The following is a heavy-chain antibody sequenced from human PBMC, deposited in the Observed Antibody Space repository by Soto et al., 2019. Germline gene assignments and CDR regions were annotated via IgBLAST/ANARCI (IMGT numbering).Heavy chain of an antibody. V-gene: IGHV1-18*01. CDR3: AKNGQPPYYYYGMEV. Sequence: ASVKVSCKASGYTFTRYGISWVRQAPGQGLEWMGWISGYNGDTNYAQKFQGSVTMTIDTSTTTVYMELRSLTSDDTAVYYCAKNGQPPYYYYGMEVWGQGNTVTVSS. D-gene: IGHD2-21*01. J-gene: IGHJ6*02. CDR1: GYTFTRYG. CDR2: ISGYNGDT.